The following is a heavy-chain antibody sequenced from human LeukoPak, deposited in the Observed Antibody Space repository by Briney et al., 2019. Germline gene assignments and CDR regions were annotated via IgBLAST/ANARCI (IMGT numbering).Heavy chain of an antibody. CDR3: ARDSAEYDFDY. Sequence: GGSLRLSCVASGFNFSTSRMNWVRQAPGKGLEWVSSIISGSNYIYNAASVKGRFTIPRDNAKNSLYLQMNSLRAEDTAVYYCARDSAEYDFDYWGQGTLVTVSS. CDR1: GFNFSTSR. V-gene: IGHV3-21*01. D-gene: IGHD3-3*01. CDR2: IISGSNYI. J-gene: IGHJ4*02.